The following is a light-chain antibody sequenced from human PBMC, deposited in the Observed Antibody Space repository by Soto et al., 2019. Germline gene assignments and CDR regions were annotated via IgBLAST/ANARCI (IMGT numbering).Light chain of an antibody. CDR3: QQYNNWLRAWT. V-gene: IGKV3-15*01. CDR1: QSVSSN. Sequence: EIVMTQSPATLSVSPGERATLSCRASQSVSSNLAWYQQKPGQAPRLLIYGASTRATGIPARFSGSGSGTELTLTISSLQSEDFAVYYCQQYNNWLRAWTFGQGTKVDI. CDR2: GAS. J-gene: IGKJ1*01.